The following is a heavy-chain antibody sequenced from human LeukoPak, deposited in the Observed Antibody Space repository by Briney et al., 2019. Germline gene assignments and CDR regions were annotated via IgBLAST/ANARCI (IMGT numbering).Heavy chain of an antibody. CDR2: LRKDATYS. Sequence: GGSLRLSCAASGFPFSSYGMYWVRQTPDKGLQWVAYLRKDATYSNYADSVRGRFTISRDNSKKMLYLQMISLRVEDTAVYFCARGRGANWNDHYYSMDVWGKGTTVTVSS. CDR1: GFPFSSYG. V-gene: IGHV3-30*02. J-gene: IGHJ6*03. D-gene: IGHD1-1*01. CDR3: ARGRGANWNDHYYSMDV.